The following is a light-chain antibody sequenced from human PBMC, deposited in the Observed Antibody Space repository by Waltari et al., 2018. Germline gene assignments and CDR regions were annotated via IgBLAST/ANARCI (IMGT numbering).Light chain of an antibody. CDR3: QVWDSRSEHWV. CDR1: NIGHKS. CDR2: HDS. V-gene: IGLV3-21*04. J-gene: IGLJ3*02. Sequence: SYVLTQPPSVSEAPGQTASITCGGDNIGHKSVHWYQQRPGQAPSPLILHDSARPSGIPDRFSGSNSGNTATLTISRVEAGDEADYYCQVWDSRSEHWVFGGGTKMTVV.